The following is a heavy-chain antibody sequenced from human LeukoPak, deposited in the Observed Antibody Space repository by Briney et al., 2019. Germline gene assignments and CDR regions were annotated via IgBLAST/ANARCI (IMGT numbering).Heavy chain of an antibody. V-gene: IGHV3-11*04. J-gene: IGHJ4*02. CDR1: GFTFSDYY. CDR2: ISSSGSTI. CDR3: ARAGDIVATTYFDY. D-gene: IGHD5-12*01. Sequence: GGSLRLSCAAPGFTFSDYYMSWIRQAPGKGLEGVSYISSSGSTIYYADSVKGRFTISRDNAKNSLYLQMNSLRAEDTAVYYCARAGDIVATTYFDYWGQGTLVTVSS.